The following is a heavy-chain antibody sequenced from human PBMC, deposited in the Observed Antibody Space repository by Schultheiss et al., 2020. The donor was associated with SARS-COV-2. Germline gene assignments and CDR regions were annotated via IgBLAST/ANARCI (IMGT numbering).Heavy chain of an antibody. CDR1: GFTVSSNY. Sequence: GGSLRLSCAASGFTVSSNYMSWVRQAPGKGLEWVSVIYGGGNTYYADSVKGRFTISRDNSKNTLYLQVSSLRPEDTGVYYCARGVGDYWGQGALVTVSS. CDR2: IYGGGNT. V-gene: IGHV3-53*05. CDR3: ARGVGDY. J-gene: IGHJ4*02. D-gene: IGHD5/OR15-5a*01.